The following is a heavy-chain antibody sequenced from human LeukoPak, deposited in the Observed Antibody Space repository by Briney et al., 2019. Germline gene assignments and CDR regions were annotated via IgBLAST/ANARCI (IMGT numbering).Heavy chain of an antibody. J-gene: IGHJ4*02. CDR1: GFTFSSYA. CDR3: AKSKDYGDYGNPFDY. V-gene: IGHV3-23*01. D-gene: IGHD4-17*01. Sequence: RLSCAXSGFTFSSYAMSWVRQAPGKGLEWVSAISGSGGSTYYADSVKGRFTISRDNSKNTLYLQMNSLRAEDTAVYYCAKSKDYGDYGNPFDYWGQGTLVTVSS. CDR2: ISGSGGST.